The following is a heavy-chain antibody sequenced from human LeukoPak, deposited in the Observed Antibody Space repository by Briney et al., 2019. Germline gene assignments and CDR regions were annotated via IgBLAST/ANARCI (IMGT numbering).Heavy chain of an antibody. CDR1: GGTFSSYA. CDR2: IIPILGIA. CDR3: ARDLYGSGEERYYFDY. V-gene: IGHV1-69*04. Sequence: GASVKVSCKASGGTFSSYAISWVRQAPGQGLEWMGRIIPILGIANYAEKFQGRVTITADKSTSTAYMELSSLRSEDTAVYYCARDLYGSGEERYYFDYWGQGTLVTVSS. J-gene: IGHJ4*02. D-gene: IGHD3-10*01.